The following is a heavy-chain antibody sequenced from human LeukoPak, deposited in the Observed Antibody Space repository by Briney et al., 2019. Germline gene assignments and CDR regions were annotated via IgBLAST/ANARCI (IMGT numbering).Heavy chain of an antibody. CDR3: ARDSGNWYDP. Sequence: SETLSLTCTVSGGSISSYYWSWIRQPPGKGLEWIGYIYYSGSTNYNPSLKSRVTMSVDTSKNQFSLKPSSVTAADTAVYYCARDSGNWYDPWGQGTLVTVSS. V-gene: IGHV4-59*01. J-gene: IGHJ5*02. CDR2: IYYSGST. D-gene: IGHD1-26*01. CDR1: GGSISSYY.